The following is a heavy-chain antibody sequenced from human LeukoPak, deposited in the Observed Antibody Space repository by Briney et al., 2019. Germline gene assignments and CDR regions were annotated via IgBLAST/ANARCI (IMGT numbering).Heavy chain of an antibody. D-gene: IGHD5-24*01. CDR3: AIGIDGAYDY. J-gene: IGHJ4*02. CDR1: GASIRSYY. Sequence: SETLSLTCTVSGASIRSYYWSWIRQPPGKGLEWIGYIYYSGGTNYNPSFKSRVTISVDTSKNQFSLKMRSVTAADTAVYYCAIGIDGAYDYWGQGTLVTVSS. CDR2: IYYSGGT. V-gene: IGHV4-59*08.